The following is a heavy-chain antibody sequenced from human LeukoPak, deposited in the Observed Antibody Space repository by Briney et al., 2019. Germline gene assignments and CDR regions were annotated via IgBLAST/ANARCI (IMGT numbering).Heavy chain of an antibody. V-gene: IGHV3-48*04. CDR2: ISSSSSTI. Sequence: GGSLRLSCAASGFTFSSYSVTWGRQAPGKGLEWVSYISSSSSTIYYADSVKGRFTISRDNAKNSLYLQMNSLRAEDTAVYYCARDILTGSQSRFQHWGQGTLVTVSS. CDR3: ARDILTGSQSRFQH. D-gene: IGHD3-9*01. CDR1: GFTFSSYS. J-gene: IGHJ1*01.